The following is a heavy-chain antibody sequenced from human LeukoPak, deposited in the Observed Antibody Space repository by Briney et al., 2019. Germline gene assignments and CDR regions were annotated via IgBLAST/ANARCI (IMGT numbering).Heavy chain of an antibody. V-gene: IGHV4-31*03. CDR1: GGSISSGGYY. D-gene: IGHD2-21*01. CDR3: ARRMVVNAFDI. J-gene: IGHJ1*01. CDR2: IYYSGST. Sequence: PSETLSLTCTVSGGSISSGGYYWSWIRQHPGKGLEWIGYIYYSGSTYYNPSLKSRVTISVDTSKNQFSLKLSSATAADTAVYYCARRMVVNAFDIWGQGTLVTVSS.